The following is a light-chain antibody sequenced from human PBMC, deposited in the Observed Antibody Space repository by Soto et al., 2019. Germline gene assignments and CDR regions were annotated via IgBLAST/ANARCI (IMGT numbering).Light chain of an antibody. CDR2: GAS. J-gene: IGKJ1*01. CDR3: QKYNSAPLT. V-gene: IGKV1-27*01. CDR1: QGISTY. Sequence: DIQMTQSPSSLSASVGERVTITCRASQGISTYLAWYQQKPGKVPKLLIYGASTLESGAPSRFSGSGSGTDFTLTISSLQPEDVATYYCQKYNSAPLTFGQGTKVELK.